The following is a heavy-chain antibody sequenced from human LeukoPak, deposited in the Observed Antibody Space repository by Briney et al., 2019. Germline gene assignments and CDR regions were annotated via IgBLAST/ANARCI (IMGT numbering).Heavy chain of an antibody. CDR1: FSNYG. D-gene: IGHD3/OR15-3a*01. Sequence: PGGSLRLSCEGSFSNYGMHWVRQVPGQGLEWVANIKQDGSEKFYVASVKGRFTISRDNGKSSLYLQMNSLRAEDTALYYCATSYDMGWLIGYWGQGTLVTVSS. V-gene: IGHV3-7*03. J-gene: IGHJ4*02. CDR3: ATSYDMGWLIGY. CDR2: IKQDGSEK.